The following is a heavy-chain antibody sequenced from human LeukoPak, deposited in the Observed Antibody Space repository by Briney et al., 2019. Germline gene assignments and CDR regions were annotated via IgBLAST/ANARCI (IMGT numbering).Heavy chain of an antibody. V-gene: IGHV4-59*01. D-gene: IGHD7-27*01. CDR1: GDSISNNY. Sequence: SETLSLTCTVSGDSISNNYWSWIRQPPGNGLEWIGYIYYSGSTNYNPSLKSRVTISVDTSKNQFSLKLSSVTAADTAVYYCARDTGDRAAFDIWGQGTMVTVSS. CDR3: ARDTGDRAAFDI. J-gene: IGHJ3*02. CDR2: IYYSGST.